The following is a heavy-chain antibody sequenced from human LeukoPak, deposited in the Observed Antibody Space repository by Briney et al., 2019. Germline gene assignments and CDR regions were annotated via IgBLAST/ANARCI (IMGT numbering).Heavy chain of an antibody. Sequence: GGSLRLSCAASGFTFSSYGMHWVRQAPGKGLEWVAVISYDGSNKYYADSVKGRFTISRDNSKNTLYLQMNSLRAEDTAVYYCAKDSSGWHWGYWGQGTLVTVSS. D-gene: IGHD6-19*01. CDR1: GFTFSSYG. V-gene: IGHV3-30*18. CDR3: AKDSSGWHWGY. CDR2: ISYDGSNK. J-gene: IGHJ4*02.